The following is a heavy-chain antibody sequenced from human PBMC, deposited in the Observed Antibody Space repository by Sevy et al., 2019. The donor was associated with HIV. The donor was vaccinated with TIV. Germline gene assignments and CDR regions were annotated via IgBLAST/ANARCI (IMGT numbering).Heavy chain of an antibody. J-gene: IGHJ4*01. CDR2: ISSSSKYI. CDR3: ARDPAIAAAVTFDY. CDR1: GFIFSSYS. V-gene: IGHV3-21*01. Sequence: GGYLRLSCAASGFIFSSYSINWVRQAPGKGLEWVSSISSSSKYIYYADSVKGRFTISRDNAKNSLFLQMNSLRAEDTAVYYCARDPAIAAAVTFDYWGHGTLVTVSS. D-gene: IGHD6-13*01.